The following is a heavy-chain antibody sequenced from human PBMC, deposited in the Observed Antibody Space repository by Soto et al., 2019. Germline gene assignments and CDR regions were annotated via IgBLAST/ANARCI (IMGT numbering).Heavy chain of an antibody. V-gene: IGHV5-10-1*01. J-gene: IGHJ6*02. Sequence: VESLKISCKASRYSFTSYWISWVRQMSGKGREWMRRIDPSDSYTNYSPSFKVHVTISADKSISTAYLQWSSLKASNTAMYYCARLVVVPAATQDYYYYGMDVWGQGTTVTDSS. CDR2: IDPSDSYT. D-gene: IGHD2-2*01. CDR1: RYSFTSYW. CDR3: ARLVVVPAATQDYYYYGMDV.